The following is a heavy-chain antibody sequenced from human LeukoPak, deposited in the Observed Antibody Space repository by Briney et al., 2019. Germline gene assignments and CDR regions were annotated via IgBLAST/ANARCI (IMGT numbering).Heavy chain of an antibody. V-gene: IGHV3-23*01. CDR3: AKDNHLGSSTYFHPFDY. Sequence: PGESLRLSCAASGFTFSSYAMSWVRQAPGKGLEWVSTISGSAGSTYYADSVKGRFTISRDSSKNTLYLQMNSLRAEDTAVYYCAKDNHLGSSTYFHPFDYWGQGTLVTVSS. D-gene: IGHD2-2*01. J-gene: IGHJ4*02. CDR1: GFTFSSYA. CDR2: ISGSAGST.